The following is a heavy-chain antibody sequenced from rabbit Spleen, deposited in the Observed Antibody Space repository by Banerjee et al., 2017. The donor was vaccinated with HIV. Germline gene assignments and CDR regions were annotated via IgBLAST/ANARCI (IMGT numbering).Heavy chain of an antibody. CDR2: MDNDGSGST. V-gene: IGHV1S45*01. CDR3: ARDADGTDYQL. Sequence: QEQLVESGGGLVQPEGSLTLTCKASGFSFSSRYWMCWVRQAPGKGLEWIGCMDNDGSGSTYYASWAKGRFTISKTSSTTVTLQVPSLTAADTATYFCARDADGTDYQLWGPGTLVTVS. D-gene: IGHD8-1*01. J-gene: IGHJ4*01. CDR1: GFSFSSRYW.